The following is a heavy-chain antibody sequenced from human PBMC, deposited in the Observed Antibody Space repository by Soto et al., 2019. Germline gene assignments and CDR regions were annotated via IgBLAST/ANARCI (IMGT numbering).Heavy chain of an antibody. Sequence: QVQLQESGPGLVKPSEPLSLTCTVSGGSIGKSYWSWIRQSPGKGLEWIGYIYYSGSSNYNPSLKSRVSISVDTSKNQFSLKLSSVTAADTAVYYCARHSSSWPIFDYWGQGTLVIVSS. CDR2: IYYSGSS. CDR1: GGSIGKSY. CDR3: ARHSSSWPIFDY. D-gene: IGHD6-13*01. J-gene: IGHJ4*02. V-gene: IGHV4-59*08.